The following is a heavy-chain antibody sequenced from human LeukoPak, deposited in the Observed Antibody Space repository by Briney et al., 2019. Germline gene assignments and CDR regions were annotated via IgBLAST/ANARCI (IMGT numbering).Heavy chain of an antibody. J-gene: IGHJ5*02. V-gene: IGHV3-48*03. CDR2: INFSGNTK. Sequence: PGGSLRLSCAASGFTFSSYEMNWVRQAPGKGLEWVSYINFSGNTKYYADSVKGRSTISRDNAKNSLYLQMKSLRAEDTAVYYCARDIPGPAATRWFDPWGQGTLVTVSS. CDR3: ARDIPGPAATRWFDP. D-gene: IGHD2-2*01. CDR1: GFTFSSYE.